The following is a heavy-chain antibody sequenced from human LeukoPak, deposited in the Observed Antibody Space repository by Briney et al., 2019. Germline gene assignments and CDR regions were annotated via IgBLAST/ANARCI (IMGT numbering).Heavy chain of an antibody. J-gene: IGHJ4*02. CDR1: GGTFSSYA. D-gene: IGHD5-18*01. V-gene: IGHV1-69*06. Sequence: ASVKVSCKASGGTFSSYAISWVRQAPGQGLEWMGGIIPIFGTANYAQKFQGRVTITADKSTSTAYMELSSLRSEDMAVYYCARVGAAGYSYGSHFDYWGQGTLVTVSS. CDR3: ARVGAAGYSYGSHFDY. CDR2: IIPIFGTA.